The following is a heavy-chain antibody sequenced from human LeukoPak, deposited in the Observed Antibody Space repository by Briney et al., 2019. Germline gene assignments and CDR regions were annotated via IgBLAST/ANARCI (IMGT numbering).Heavy chain of an antibody. CDR1: GGSISSSSYY. CDR3: ARDPGRNSGGGEPFDY. J-gene: IGHJ4*02. Sequence: SETLSLTCTVSGGSISSSSYYWGWIRQPPGKGLEWIGSIYYSGSTYYNPSLKSRVTISVDTSKYQFSLKLSSVTAADTAVYYCARDPGRNSGGGEPFDYWGQGTPVTVSS. D-gene: IGHD1-14*01. CDR2: IYYSGST. V-gene: IGHV4-39*07.